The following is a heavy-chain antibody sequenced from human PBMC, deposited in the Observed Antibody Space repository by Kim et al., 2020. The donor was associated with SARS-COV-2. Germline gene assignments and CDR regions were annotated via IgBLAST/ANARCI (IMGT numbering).Heavy chain of an antibody. Sequence: TYRPSLQGQVTISADKSISTAYLQWSSLKASDTAMYYCARQGSSWYWFDPWGQGTLVTVSS. D-gene: IGHD6-13*01. J-gene: IGHJ5*02. V-gene: IGHV5-51*01. CDR3: ARQGSSWYWFDP.